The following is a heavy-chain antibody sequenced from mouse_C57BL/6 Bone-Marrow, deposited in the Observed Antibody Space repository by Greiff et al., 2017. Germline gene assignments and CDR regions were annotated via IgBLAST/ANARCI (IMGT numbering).Heavy chain of an antibody. Sequence: QVQLKQPGAELVKPGASVKLSCKASGYTFTSYWMHWVKQRPGQGLEWIGMIHPNSGSTNYNEKFKGKATLTVDKSSSTAYMQLSSLTSEDSAVYYCARSGSINYWGQGTTLTVSS. CDR2: IHPNSGST. V-gene: IGHV1-64*01. CDR3: ARSGSINY. CDR1: GYTFTSYW. J-gene: IGHJ2*01. D-gene: IGHD2-10*02.